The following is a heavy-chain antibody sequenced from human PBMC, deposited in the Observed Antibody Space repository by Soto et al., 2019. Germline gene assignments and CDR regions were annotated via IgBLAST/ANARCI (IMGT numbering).Heavy chain of an antibody. D-gene: IGHD2-21*01. CDR2: IIPILGIA. J-gene: IGHJ5*02. CDR3: ARDISKKSNLAIPGWFAP. V-gene: IGHV1-69*08. CDR1: GGTFSSYT. Sequence: QVQLVQSGAEVKKPGSSVKVSCKASGGTFSSYTISWVRQAPGQGLEWMGRIIPILGIANYAQKFQGRVTITADKSTSTADMELSSLRSEDTAVYYCARDISKKSNLAIPGWFAPWGQGSLVTVSS.